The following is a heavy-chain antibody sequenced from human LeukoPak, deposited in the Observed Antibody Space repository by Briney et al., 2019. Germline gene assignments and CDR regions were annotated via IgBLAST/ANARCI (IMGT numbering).Heavy chain of an antibody. V-gene: IGHV3-23*01. Sequence: GGSLRLSCAASGFTFSSYAMSWVRQAPGKGLEWVSAISGSGGSTYYADSVKGRFTISRDNSKNTLYLQMNSLRAEDTAVYYCARDSVAGIPRGMDVWGQGTTVTVSS. CDR3: ARDSVAGIPRGMDV. CDR1: GFTFSSYA. J-gene: IGHJ6*02. D-gene: IGHD6-19*01. CDR2: ISGSGGST.